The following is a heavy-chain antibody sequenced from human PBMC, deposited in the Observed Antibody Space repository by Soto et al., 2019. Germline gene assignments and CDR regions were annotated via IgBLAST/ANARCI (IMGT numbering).Heavy chain of an antibody. CDR1: GFTFSSYT. CDR2: ITSSSSTI. D-gene: IGHD6-13*01. CDR3: ARTLAAAAYYYYYGMDV. Sequence: EVQLVESGGGLVQPGGSLRLSCAASGFTFSSYTMNWVRQAPGKGLEWVSYITSSSSTIYYADSVNGRFTISTDNAKNSLYLQMNSLRDEDTAVYYCARTLAAAAYYYYYGMDVWGQGTTVTVSS. J-gene: IGHJ6*02. V-gene: IGHV3-48*02.